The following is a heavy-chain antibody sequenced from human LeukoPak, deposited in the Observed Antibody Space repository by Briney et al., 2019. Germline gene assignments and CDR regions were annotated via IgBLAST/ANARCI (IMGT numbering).Heavy chain of an antibody. Sequence: SGGSLRLSCAASGFAFSSYAMHWVRQAPGKGLEWVAVISYDGSNKYYADSVKGRFTISRDNSKNTLYLQMNSLRAEDTAVYYCAREAGIAARPYYYYGMDVWGQGTTVTVSS. CDR1: GFAFSSYA. D-gene: IGHD6-13*01. CDR3: AREAGIAARPYYYYGMDV. J-gene: IGHJ6*02. CDR2: ISYDGSNK. V-gene: IGHV3-30-3*01.